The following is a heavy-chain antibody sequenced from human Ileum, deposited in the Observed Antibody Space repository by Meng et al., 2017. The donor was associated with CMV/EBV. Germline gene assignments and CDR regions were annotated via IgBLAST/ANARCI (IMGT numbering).Heavy chain of an antibody. CDR3: ARVGGSRGGYSPLNWFDP. CDR2: IYYSGTT. CDR1: GASISRYY. V-gene: IGHV4-59*12. Sequence: GSLRLSCTVSGASISRYYWNWIRQSPGKGLEWIGFIYYSGTTNYNPSLKSRVTISVDMSKNQFSLKLNSVTAADTAVYYCARVGGSRGGYSPLNWFDPWGPGTLVTVSS. J-gene: IGHJ5*02. D-gene: IGHD2-15*01.